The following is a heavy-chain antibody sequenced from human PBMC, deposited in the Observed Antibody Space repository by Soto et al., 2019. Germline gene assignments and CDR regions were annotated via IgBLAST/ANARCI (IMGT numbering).Heavy chain of an antibody. CDR2: IAASGATT. D-gene: IGHD6-19*01. J-gene: IGHJ4*02. Sequence: GGSLRLSCAASGFTFGNYAMSWVHQAPGKGLEWVSAIAASGATTYYADSVKGRLTVSRDNSKNTLYLQMNSLRAEDTAVYYCAKDRGGSGWRFDYWGQGTLVTVSS. V-gene: IGHV3-23*01. CDR1: GFTFGNYA. CDR3: AKDRGGSGWRFDY.